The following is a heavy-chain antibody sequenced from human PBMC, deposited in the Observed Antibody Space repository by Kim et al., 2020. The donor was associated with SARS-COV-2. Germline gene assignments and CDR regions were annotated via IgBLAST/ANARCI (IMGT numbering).Heavy chain of an antibody. D-gene: IGHD1-26*01. CDR3: ARPSLSGSYWLGHWYFDL. Sequence: GESLKISCKGSGYSFTSYWIGWVRQMPGKGLEWMGIIYPGDSDTRYSPSFQGQVTISADKSISTAYLQWSSLKASDTAMYYCARPSLSGSYWLGHWYFDLWGRGTLVTVSS. J-gene: IGHJ2*01. CDR2: IYPGDSDT. V-gene: IGHV5-51*01. CDR1: GYSFTSYW.